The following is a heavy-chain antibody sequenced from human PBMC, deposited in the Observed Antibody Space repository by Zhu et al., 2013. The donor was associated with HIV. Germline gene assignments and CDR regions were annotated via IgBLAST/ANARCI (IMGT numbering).Heavy chain of an antibody. CDR2: ISAYNGNT. Sequence: VQLVQSGAEVKKPGASVKVSCKASGYTFTSYGISWVRQAPGQGLEWMGWISAYNGNTNYAQKLQGRVTMTTDTSTSTAYMELRSLRSDDTAVYYCARASFLHCTGGVCYSNWFDPWGQGTLVTVSS. CDR3: ARASFLHCTGGVCYSNWFDP. CDR1: GYTFTSYG. D-gene: IGHD2-8*02. V-gene: IGHV1-18*01. J-gene: IGHJ5*02.